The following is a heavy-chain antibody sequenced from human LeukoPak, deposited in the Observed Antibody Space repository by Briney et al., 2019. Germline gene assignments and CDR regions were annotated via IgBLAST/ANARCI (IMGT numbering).Heavy chain of an antibody. V-gene: IGHV1-2*06. CDR3: ARVAIYCGGDCYSDY. CDR2: INPNSGGT. J-gene: IGHJ4*02. CDR1: GYTFTGYY. Sequence: ASVKVSCKASGYTFTGYYIHWVRQAPGQGLEWMGRINPNSGGTNYAQKFQGRVTMTRDTSISTAYMELSRLRSDDTAVYYCARVAIYCGGDCYSDYWGQGTLVTVSS. D-gene: IGHD2-21*02.